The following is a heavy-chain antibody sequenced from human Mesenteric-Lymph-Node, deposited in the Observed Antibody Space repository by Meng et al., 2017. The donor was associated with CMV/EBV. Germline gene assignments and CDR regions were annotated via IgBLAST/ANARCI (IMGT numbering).Heavy chain of an antibody. D-gene: IGHD2/OR15-2a*01. V-gene: IGHV4-61*08. CDR3: AKSRSSTPGIVDD. J-gene: IGHJ4*02. Sequence: LQTVVPGPGQPAETLSLTCIVSGGSVTSGAYHWSWIRQSPGKGLEWIGYIYGTGITIYNPSLKSRVTILLETSKNQFSLKLNSVTTADTAVYYCAKSRSSTPGIVDDWGQGTLVTVSS. CDR2: IYGTGIT. CDR1: GGSVTSGAYH.